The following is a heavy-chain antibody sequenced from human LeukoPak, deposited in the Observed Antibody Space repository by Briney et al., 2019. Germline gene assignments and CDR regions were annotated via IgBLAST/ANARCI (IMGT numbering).Heavy chain of an antibody. V-gene: IGHV4-39*07. D-gene: IGHD1-1*01. CDR3: ARVRSEGAFDI. Sequence: SGTLSLTCTVSGGSISSGSYYWGWIRQPPGKGLEWIGSIYYSGSTYYNPSLKSRVTISVDTSKNQFSLKLSSVTAADTAVYYCARVRSEGAFDIWGQGTMVTVSS. CDR1: GGSISSGSYY. CDR2: IYYSGST. J-gene: IGHJ3*02.